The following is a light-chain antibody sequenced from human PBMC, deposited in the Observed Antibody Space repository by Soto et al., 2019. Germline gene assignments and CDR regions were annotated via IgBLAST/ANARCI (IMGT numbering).Light chain of an antibody. V-gene: IGLV2-14*01. CDR2: EVT. J-gene: IGLJ2*01. CDR1: SSDIGTYDY. CDR3: RSYTTTTTPVV. Sequence: QSALTQPASVSGSPGKSITISCTGHSSDIGTYDYVSWYQHHPGKAPKLMIYEVTNRPSGVSDRFSGYKSGKTASLTISGLQAEYEADYYCRSYTTTTTPVVFGGGTKLTVL.